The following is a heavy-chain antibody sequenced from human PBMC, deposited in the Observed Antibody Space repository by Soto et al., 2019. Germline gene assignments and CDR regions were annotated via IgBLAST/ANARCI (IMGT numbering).Heavy chain of an antibody. CDR3: ARGCTNGVCFFDP. CDR1: GGTFSSYA. D-gene: IGHD2-8*01. V-gene: IGHV1-69*13. Sequence: ASVKVSCKASGGTFSSYAISWVRQAPGQGLEWMGGIIPIFGTANYAQKFQGRVTITADESTSTAYMELSSLRSEDTAVYYCARGCTNGVCFFDPWGQGTLVTVSS. CDR2: IIPIFGTA. J-gene: IGHJ5*02.